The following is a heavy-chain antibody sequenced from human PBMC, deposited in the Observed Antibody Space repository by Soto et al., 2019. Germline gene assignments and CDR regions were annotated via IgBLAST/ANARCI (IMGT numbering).Heavy chain of an antibody. CDR2: IYYSGST. V-gene: IGHV4-31*03. Sequence: LSLTCTVSGGSISSGGYYWSWIRQHPGKGLEWIGYIYYSGSTYYNPSLKSRVTISVDTSKNQFSLKLSSVTAADTAVYYCARVVPAAINWFDPWGQGTLVTVSS. J-gene: IGHJ5*02. CDR1: GGSISSGGYY. CDR3: ARVVPAAINWFDP. D-gene: IGHD2-2*01.